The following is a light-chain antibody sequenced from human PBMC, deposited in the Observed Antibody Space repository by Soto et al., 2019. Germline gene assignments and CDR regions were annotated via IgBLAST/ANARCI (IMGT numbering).Light chain of an antibody. CDR1: SSDVGTYNY. J-gene: IGLJ2*01. CDR2: DVS. CDR3: SLYRGTNTPVL. Sequence: HSVLTQPASVSGSPGQSITISCTGTSSDVGTYNYDSWYQHYPGKAPKVMIYDVSDRASGVSSRSSGSKSGNTASLTISGLQAEDEAVYYCSLYRGTNTPVLFGSGTKLNVL. V-gene: IGLV2-14*03.